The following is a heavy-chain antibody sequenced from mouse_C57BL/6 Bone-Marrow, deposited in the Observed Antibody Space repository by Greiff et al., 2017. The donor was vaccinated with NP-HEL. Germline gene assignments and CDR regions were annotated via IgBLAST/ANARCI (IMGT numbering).Heavy chain of an antibody. V-gene: IGHV1-54*01. D-gene: IGHD2-3*01. CDR2: INPGSGGT. J-gene: IGHJ3*01. CDR1: GYAFTNYL. Sequence: QVQLQQSGAELVRPGTSVKVSCKASGYAFTNYLIEWVKQRPGQGLEWIGVINPGSGGTNYNEKFKGKATLTADKSSSTAYMQLSSLTSEDSAVYFCARSIYDGYSWLAYWGQGTLVTVSA. CDR3: ARSIYDGYSWLAY.